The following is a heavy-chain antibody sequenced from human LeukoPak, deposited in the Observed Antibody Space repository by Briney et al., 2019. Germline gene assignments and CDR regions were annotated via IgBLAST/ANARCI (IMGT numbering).Heavy chain of an antibody. D-gene: IGHD3-10*01. CDR2: INPNSGGT. CDR3: ARDLVVRGVTGFGI. V-gene: IGHV1-2*02. J-gene: IGHJ3*02. Sequence: ASVKVSCKASGYTFTGYYMHWARQAPGQGLEWMGWINPNSGGTNYAQKFQGRVTMTRDTSISTAYMELSRLRSDDTAVYYCARDLVVRGVTGFGIWGQGTMVTVSS. CDR1: GYTFTGYY.